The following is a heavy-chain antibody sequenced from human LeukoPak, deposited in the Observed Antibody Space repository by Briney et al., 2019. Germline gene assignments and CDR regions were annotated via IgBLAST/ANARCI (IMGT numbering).Heavy chain of an antibody. V-gene: IGHV3-33*06. D-gene: IGHD4-11*01. Sequence: HPGGSLRLSCAASGFTFNDYWMSWVRQAPGKGLEWVAVIWSDGSNRYYGDPVKGRFTISRDNFQRTVYLQMNSLRAEDTAVYYCAKDAQRGFDYSNSLDNWGQGTLVTVSS. J-gene: IGHJ4*02. CDR3: AKDAQRGFDYSNSLDN. CDR2: IWSDGSNR. CDR1: GFTFNDYW.